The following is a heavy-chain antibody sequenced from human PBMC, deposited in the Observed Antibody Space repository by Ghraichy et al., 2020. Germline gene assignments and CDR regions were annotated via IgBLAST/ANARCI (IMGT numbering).Heavy chain of an antibody. CDR2: IKQDGSEK. CDR3: ARAPISGRRDFDY. V-gene: IGHV3-7*03. J-gene: IGHJ4*02. CDR1: GFTFSSYW. Sequence: RGSLRLSCAASGFTFSSYWMSWVRQPPGKGLEWVANIKQDGSEKYYVDSVKGRFTISRDNAKNSMYLQMNSLRVEDTALYYCARAPISGRRDFDYWGQGALVTVSS. D-gene: IGHD2-15*01.